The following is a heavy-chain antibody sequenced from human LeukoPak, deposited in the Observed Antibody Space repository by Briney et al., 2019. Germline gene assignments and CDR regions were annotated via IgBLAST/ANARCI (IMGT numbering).Heavy chain of an antibody. Sequence: GGSLRLSCAASGFTFSSYAMSWVRQAPGKGLEWVSAISGSGGSTYYADSVKGRFTISRDNSKNTLYLQMNSLGAEDTAVYYCAKDIAAAGTFDYWGQGTLVTVSS. CDR2: ISGSGGST. CDR3: AKDIAAAGTFDY. CDR1: GFTFSSYA. J-gene: IGHJ4*02. D-gene: IGHD6-13*01. V-gene: IGHV3-23*01.